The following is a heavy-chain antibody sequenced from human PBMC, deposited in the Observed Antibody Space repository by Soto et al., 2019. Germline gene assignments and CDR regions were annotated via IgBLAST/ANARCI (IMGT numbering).Heavy chain of an antibody. J-gene: IGHJ3*02. V-gene: IGHV3-72*01. Sequence: PGGFLSLCWGASEFTFRNYWMDWVRQAPGKGLEWVGRTRNKANSYTTEYAASVKGRFTISRDDSKNSLYLQMNSLKTEDTAVYYCARASMRLSPDAFDIWGQGTMVTVSS. D-gene: IGHD3-22*01. CDR3: ARASMRLSPDAFDI. CDR2: TRNKANSYTT. CDR1: EFTFRNYW.